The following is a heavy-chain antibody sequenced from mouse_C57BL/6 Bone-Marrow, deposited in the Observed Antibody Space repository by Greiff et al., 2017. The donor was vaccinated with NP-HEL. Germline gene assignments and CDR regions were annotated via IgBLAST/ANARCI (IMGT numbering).Heavy chain of an antibody. CDR3: TRRPYDYDGFAY. D-gene: IGHD2-4*01. CDR2: IDPETGGT. Sequence: VKLQESGAELVRPGASVTLSCKASGYTFTDYEMHWVKQTPVHGLEWIGAIDPETGGTAYNQKFKGKAILTADKSSSTAYMELRSLTSEDSAVYYCTRRPYDYDGFAYWGQGTLVTVSA. V-gene: IGHV1-15*01. J-gene: IGHJ3*01. CDR1: GYTFTDYE.